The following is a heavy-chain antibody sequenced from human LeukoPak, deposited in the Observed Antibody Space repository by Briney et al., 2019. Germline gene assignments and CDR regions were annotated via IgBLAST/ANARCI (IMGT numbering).Heavy chain of an antibody. J-gene: IGHJ4*02. CDR1: GYSISSGYY. CDR2: IYHSGST. V-gene: IGHV4-38-2*01. Sequence: SETLSLTCAVSGYSISSGYYWGWIRQPPGKGLEWIGRIYHSGSTYYNPSLKSRVTISVDTSKNQFSLKLSSVTAADTAVYYCARQSIAARYYWGQGTLVTVSS. CDR3: ARQSIAARYY. D-gene: IGHD6-6*01.